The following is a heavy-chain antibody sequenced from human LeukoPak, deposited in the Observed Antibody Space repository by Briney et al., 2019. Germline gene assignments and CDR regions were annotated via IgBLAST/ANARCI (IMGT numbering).Heavy chain of an antibody. D-gene: IGHD3-9*01. Sequence: SETLSLTCPVYGGSFSGYYWSWIRQPPGKGLEWIGEINHSGSTNYNPSLKSRVTISVDTSKNQFSLKLSSVTAADTAVYYCARGDLRYFDWLSSYGMDVWGKGTTVTVSS. V-gene: IGHV4-34*01. J-gene: IGHJ6*04. CDR1: GGSFSGYY. CDR2: INHSGST. CDR3: ARGDLRYFDWLSSYGMDV.